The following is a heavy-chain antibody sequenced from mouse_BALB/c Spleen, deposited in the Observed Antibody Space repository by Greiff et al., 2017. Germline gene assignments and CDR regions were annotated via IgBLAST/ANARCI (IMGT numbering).Heavy chain of an antibody. CDR3: ARNDGYSYYAMDY. D-gene: IGHD2-3*01. CDR1: GYSITSDYA. CDR2: ISYSGST. J-gene: IGHJ4*01. Sequence: VQLQQSGPGLVKPSQSLSLTCTVTGYSITSDYAWNWIRQFPGNKLEWMGYISYSGSTSYNPSLKSRISITRDTSKNQFFLQLNSVTTEDTATYYCARNDGYSYYAMDYWGQGTSVTVSS. V-gene: IGHV3-2*02.